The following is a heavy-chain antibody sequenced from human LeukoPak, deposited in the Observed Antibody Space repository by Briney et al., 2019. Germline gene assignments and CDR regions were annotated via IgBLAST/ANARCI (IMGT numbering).Heavy chain of an antibody. Sequence: SETLSLTCTVSGGSISSYYWSWIRQPPGKGLEWIGYIYYSGSTNYNPALKSRVTISEDTSKNQISLKLSSVTAADTAVYYCARVRGYYDSSGYDYWGQGTLVTVSS. J-gene: IGHJ4*02. V-gene: IGHV4-59*01. D-gene: IGHD3-22*01. CDR2: IYYSGST. CDR3: ARVRGYYDSSGYDY. CDR1: GGSISSYY.